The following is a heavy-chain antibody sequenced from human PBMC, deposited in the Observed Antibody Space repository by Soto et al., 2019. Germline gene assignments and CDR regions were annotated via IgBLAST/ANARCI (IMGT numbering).Heavy chain of an antibody. Sequence: EVQVVESGGGLVQPGKSLRLSCAASGFLFINAWMNWVRQAPGKGLEWVGRIKSETGGGTTDYAAPVKGRFTIARDDSKNMLYLQMNSLKTEDTPVYYCTTTYTGGSFYTWGQGTLVTVSS. V-gene: IGHV3-15*07. CDR2: IKSETGGGTT. J-gene: IGHJ5*02. CDR1: GFLFINAW. D-gene: IGHD1-26*01. CDR3: TTTYTGGSFYT.